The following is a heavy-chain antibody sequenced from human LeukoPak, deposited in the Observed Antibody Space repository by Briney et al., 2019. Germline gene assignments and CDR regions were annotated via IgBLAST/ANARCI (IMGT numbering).Heavy chain of an antibody. D-gene: IGHD6-19*01. CDR2: INPNSGGT. V-gene: IGHV1-2*02. Sequence: PGGSLRLSCAASGYTFTGYYMHWVRQAPGQGLEWMGWINPNSGGTNYAQKFQGRVTMTRDTSISTAYMELSRLRSDDTAVYYCARERAVAGILGGDYYYGMDVWGQGTTVTVSS. CDR3: ARERAVAGILGGDYYYGMDV. J-gene: IGHJ6*02. CDR1: GYTFTGYY.